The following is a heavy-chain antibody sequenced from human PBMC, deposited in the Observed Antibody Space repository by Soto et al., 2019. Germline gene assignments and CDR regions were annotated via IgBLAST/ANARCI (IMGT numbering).Heavy chain of an antibody. CDR2: IWYGGSNK. V-gene: IGHV3-33*01. CDR3: AGFDTVYYEFWSGYFDY. CDR1: GFTFSSYG. Sequence: PGGSLRLSCAASGFTFSSYGMHWVRQAPGKGLEWVAVIWYGGSNKYYADSVKGRFTISRDNAKNTLYLQMYSLRAEDTAVYYCAGFDTVYYEFWSGYFDYWGQGTLVTVSS. J-gene: IGHJ4*02. D-gene: IGHD3-3*01.